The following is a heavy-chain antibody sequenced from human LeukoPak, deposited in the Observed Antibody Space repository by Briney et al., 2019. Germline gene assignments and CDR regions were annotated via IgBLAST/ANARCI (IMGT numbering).Heavy chain of an antibody. J-gene: IGHJ3*02. D-gene: IGHD3-22*01. V-gene: IGHV4-61*02. CDR2: IYTSEST. Sequence: SETLSLTCIVSGGSISSGSYYWSWIRQPAGKGLEWIGRIYTSESTNYNPSLKSRVTISVDTSKNQFSLKLSSVTAADTAVYYCARPGRDYYDSSGYDAFDIWGQGTMVTVSS. CDR1: GGSISSGSYY. CDR3: ARPGRDYYDSSGYDAFDI.